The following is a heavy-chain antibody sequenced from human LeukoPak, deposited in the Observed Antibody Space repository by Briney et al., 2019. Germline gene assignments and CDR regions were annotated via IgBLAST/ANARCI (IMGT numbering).Heavy chain of an antibody. D-gene: IGHD3-16*02. J-gene: IGHJ6*03. Sequence: SETLSLTCTVSGGSIGTYYWSWIRQSPGKGLEWIGYIYVTGSTRYNPYLQSRVPISVDTSRNQFFLKMSSVTAADTAVYYCARHIGGGIEDMDVWGKGTKVTVSS. V-gene: IGHV4-59*08. CDR1: GGSIGTYY. CDR3: ARHIGGGIEDMDV. CDR2: IYVTGST.